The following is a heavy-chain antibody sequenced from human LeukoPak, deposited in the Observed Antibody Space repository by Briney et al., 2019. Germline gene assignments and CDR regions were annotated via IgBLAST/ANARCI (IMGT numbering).Heavy chain of an antibody. Sequence: PGGSLRLSCAASGFTFSRYWMSWVRQAPGKGLERVANINQDGRKKYYVDPVKGRFTISRDNAKSSLYLQMDSLRAEDTAVYYCATTLGGYYGSDSYYPFDYWGQGTLVTVSS. D-gene: IGHD3-10*01. CDR2: INQDGRKK. V-gene: IGHV3-7*01. J-gene: IGHJ4*02. CDR1: GFTFSRYW. CDR3: ATTLGGYYGSDSYYPFDY.